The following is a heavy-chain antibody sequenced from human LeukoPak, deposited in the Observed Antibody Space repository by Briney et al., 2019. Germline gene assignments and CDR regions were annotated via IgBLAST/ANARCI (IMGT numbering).Heavy chain of an antibody. CDR2: ISGSGGST. CDR1: GFTFSSYA. CDR3: AKDRYGSGSPADAFDI. J-gene: IGHJ3*02. D-gene: IGHD3-10*01. Sequence: GGSLRLSCAASGFTFSSYAMSWVRQAPGEGLEWVSAISGSGGSTYYAHSVKGRFTISRDNSKNTLYLQMSSLRAEDTAVYYCAKDRYGSGSPADAFDIWGQGTMVTVSS. V-gene: IGHV3-23*01.